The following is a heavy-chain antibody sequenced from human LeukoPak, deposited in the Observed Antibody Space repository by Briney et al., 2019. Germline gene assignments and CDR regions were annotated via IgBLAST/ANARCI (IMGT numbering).Heavy chain of an antibody. V-gene: IGHV3-7*01. J-gene: IGHJ4*02. D-gene: IGHD6-19*01. CDR1: GFTFSRYW. CDR2: IKQDGREK. CDR3: ARVYSSGWPYYFDY. Sequence: GGSLRLSCAASGFTFSRYWMSWVRQAPGKGLEWVANIKQDGREKYYVDSVKGRFTISRDNAKNSLFLQMNSLRVEDTAVYYCARVYSSGWPYYFDYWGQGTLVTVSS.